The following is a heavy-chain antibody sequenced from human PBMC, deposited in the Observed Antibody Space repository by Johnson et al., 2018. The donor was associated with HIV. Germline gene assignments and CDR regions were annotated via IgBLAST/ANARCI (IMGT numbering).Heavy chain of an antibody. CDR2: ISYDGSNK. CDR1: GFTFSSYA. Sequence: VQLVESGGGVVQPGRSLRLSCAASGFTFSSYAMHWVRQAPGKGLEWVAAISYDGSNKYYEDSVQGRFTISSENSKNTLYLQMNSLRAEDTAVYYCARDRAHYYDSSGYYESGAFDIWGQGTMVTVSS. CDR3: ARDRAHYYDSSGYYESGAFDI. V-gene: IGHV3-30-3*01. J-gene: IGHJ3*02. D-gene: IGHD3-22*01.